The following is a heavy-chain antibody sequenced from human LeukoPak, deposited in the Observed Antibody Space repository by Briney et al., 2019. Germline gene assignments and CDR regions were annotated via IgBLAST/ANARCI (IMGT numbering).Heavy chain of an antibody. J-gene: IGHJ2*01. Sequence: SETLSLTCTVSGGSISSYYWSWIRQPAGKGLEWIGRIYSSGNTNYNPSLKSRVTISVDKSKNQFSLKLSSVTAADTAVYYCGRYRRGMVVVPAADWYFDLWGRGTLVTVSS. V-gene: IGHV4-4*07. CDR2: IYSSGNT. CDR3: GRYRRGMVVVPAADWYFDL. CDR1: GGSISSYY. D-gene: IGHD2-2*01.